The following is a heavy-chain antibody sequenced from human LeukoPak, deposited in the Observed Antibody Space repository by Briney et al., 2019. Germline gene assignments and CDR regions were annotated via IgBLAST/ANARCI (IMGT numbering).Heavy chain of an antibody. D-gene: IGHD6-13*01. CDR2: ISWNSGSI. CDR1: GFSFDDYD. V-gene: IGHV3-9*01. Sequence: GGSLRLSCAASGFSFDDYDMHWVRQAPGKGLEWVSGISWNSGSIGYADSVKGRFTISRDNAKNSLYLQMNSLRAEDTAMYYCAKPQQLPHDAFDIWGQGTMVTVSS. J-gene: IGHJ3*02. CDR3: AKPQQLPHDAFDI.